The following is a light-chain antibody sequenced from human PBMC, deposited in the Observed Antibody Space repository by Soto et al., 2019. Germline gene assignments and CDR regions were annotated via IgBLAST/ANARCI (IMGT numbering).Light chain of an antibody. CDR2: EVS. V-gene: IGLV2-8*01. CDR1: SSDVGDSRF. J-gene: IGLJ1*01. Sequence: QSALTQPPSASGSPGQSVTISCTGTSSDVGDSRFVSWYRQHPGKAPKLMIYEVSKRPSGVPDRFSGSKSGNTASLTVSGLQAEDEADYFCSSYGGSNHGGVFGTRTKLTVL. CDR3: SSYGGSNHGGV.